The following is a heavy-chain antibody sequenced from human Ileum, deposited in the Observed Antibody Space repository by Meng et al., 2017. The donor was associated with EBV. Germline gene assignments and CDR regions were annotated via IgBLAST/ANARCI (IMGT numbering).Heavy chain of an antibody. CDR1: RGSIRRSSYD. Sequence: HLHVPGSAPDLVKPTRTLSLTCTVVRGSIRRSSYDWGWNRQPPGKGLEWIGSIYYSGSTYYNPSLKSRVTISVDTSKNQFSLKLSSVTAADTAVYYCVRSIVVVPAAIYYWGQGTLVTVSS. CDR2: IYYSGST. J-gene: IGHJ4*02. V-gene: IGHV4-39*01. D-gene: IGHD2-2*01. CDR3: VRSIVVVPAAIYY.